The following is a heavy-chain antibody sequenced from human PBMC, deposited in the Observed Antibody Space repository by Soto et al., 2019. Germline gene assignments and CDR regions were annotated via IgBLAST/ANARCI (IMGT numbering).Heavy chain of an antibody. V-gene: IGHV4-59*01. CDR2: IYYSGST. J-gene: IGHJ2*01. CDR1: GGSISSYY. D-gene: IGHD7-27*01. Sequence: SETLSLTCTVSGGSISSYYWSWIRQPPGKGLEWSGYIYYSGSTNYNPSLKSRVTISVDTSKNQFSLKLSSVTAADTAVYYCARFGSSVLGINWYFDLWGRGTLVTVSS. CDR3: ARFGSSVLGINWYFDL.